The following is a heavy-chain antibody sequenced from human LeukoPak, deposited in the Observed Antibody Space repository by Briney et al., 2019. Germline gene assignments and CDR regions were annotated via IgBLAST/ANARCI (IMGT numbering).Heavy chain of an antibody. J-gene: IGHJ2*01. CDR3: ASHYYLSRGRDWYFDL. V-gene: IGHV3-30-3*01. CDR2: ISYDGNTK. CDR1: GLTFGTYA. D-gene: IGHD3-10*01. Sequence: PGRSLRLSCAASGLTFGTYAMHWVRQAPGKGLEWVAFISYDGNTKYYADSVKGRFTISRDNSKDTLYLQMNSLRPEDMAVYYSASHYYLSRGRDWYFDLWGRGNLVTVSS.